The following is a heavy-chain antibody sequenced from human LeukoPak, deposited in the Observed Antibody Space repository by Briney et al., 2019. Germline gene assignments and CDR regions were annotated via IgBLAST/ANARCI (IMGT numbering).Heavy chain of an antibody. V-gene: IGHV4-4*07. Sequence: PSETLSLTCTASGGSISSYSWSWIRQPAGKGLEWIARIYTSGSTNYNPSLKSGVAMSVDTSKNQFSLKLSSVTAADTAVYYCARVISGELPTNNWFDPWGQGTLVTVSS. D-gene: IGHD1-26*01. CDR2: IYTSGST. J-gene: IGHJ5*02. CDR1: GGSISSYS. CDR3: ARVISGELPTNNWFDP.